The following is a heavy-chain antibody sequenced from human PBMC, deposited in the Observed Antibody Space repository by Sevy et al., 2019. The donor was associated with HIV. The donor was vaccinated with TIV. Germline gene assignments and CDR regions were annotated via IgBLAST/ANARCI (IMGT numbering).Heavy chain of an antibody. J-gene: IGHJ6*03. Sequence: ASVKVSCKASGYPFTNFDIYWVRQAAGQGLEWMGSMNPHSGKVGYAQQFQGRVTMTRDTSISTVFMELRSLRSADTAIYYCARGGHPYYYYYMDVWGKGTTVTVSS. CDR1: GYPFTNFD. V-gene: IGHV1-8*01. CDR2: MNPHSGKV. CDR3: ARGGHPYYYYYMDV.